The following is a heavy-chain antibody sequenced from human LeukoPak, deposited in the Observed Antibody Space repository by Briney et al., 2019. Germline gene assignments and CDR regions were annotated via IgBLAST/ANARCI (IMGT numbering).Heavy chain of an antibody. CDR2: ISYDGSNK. Sequence: PGRSLRLSCAASGFTFSSYGMHWVRQAPGKGLEWVAVISYDGSNKYYADSVKGRFTISRDNSKNTLYLQMDSLRAEDTAVYYCAKDSHYDYVWGSYRFDAFDIWGQGTMVTVSS. D-gene: IGHD3-16*02. CDR1: GFTFSSYG. CDR3: AKDSHYDYVWGSYRFDAFDI. J-gene: IGHJ3*02. V-gene: IGHV3-30*18.